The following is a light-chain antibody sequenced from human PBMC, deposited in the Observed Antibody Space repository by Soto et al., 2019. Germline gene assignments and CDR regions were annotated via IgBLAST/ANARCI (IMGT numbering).Light chain of an antibody. CDR1: QSVSSSY. V-gene: IGKV3-20*01. J-gene: IGKJ2*02. CDR2: GAS. Sequence: EIVLTQSPGTLSLSPGERATLSCRASQSVSSSYLAWYQQKPGQAPSLLIYGASSRATGVPDRFSGSGSGTEFTLTISRLEPEDFAVYYCQQYDSSPCTFGQGTKLEIK. CDR3: QQYDSSPCT.